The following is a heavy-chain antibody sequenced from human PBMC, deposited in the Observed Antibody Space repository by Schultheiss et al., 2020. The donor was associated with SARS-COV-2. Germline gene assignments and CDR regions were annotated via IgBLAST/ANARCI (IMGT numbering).Heavy chain of an antibody. CDR3: TSPDRSYDAFDI. Sequence: ASVKVSCKASGYTFTVYYMHWVRQATGQGLEWMGWMNPNSGNTGYAQKFQGRVTMTRNTSISTAYMELSSLRSEDTAVYYCTSPDRSYDAFDIWGQGTMVTVSS. J-gene: IGHJ3*02. D-gene: IGHD3-22*01. V-gene: IGHV1-8*02. CDR1: GYTFTVYY. CDR2: MNPNSGNT.